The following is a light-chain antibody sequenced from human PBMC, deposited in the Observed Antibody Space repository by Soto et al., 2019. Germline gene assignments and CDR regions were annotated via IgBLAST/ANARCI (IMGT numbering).Light chain of an antibody. CDR2: AAS. Sequence: DIQMTQSPSSLSASVGDRVTITCRASQSISSYLNWYQQKPGKAPKLLIYAASSLQSGVPSRFSGSGSGTDFTLIFSSLQPEDFATYYCQQSYSTPPTFGGGTKVDIK. V-gene: IGKV1-39*01. J-gene: IGKJ4*01. CDR1: QSISSY. CDR3: QQSYSTPPT.